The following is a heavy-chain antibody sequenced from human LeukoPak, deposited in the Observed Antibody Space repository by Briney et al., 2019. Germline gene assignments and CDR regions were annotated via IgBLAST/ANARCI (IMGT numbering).Heavy chain of an antibody. CDR3: ERDLASMPGY. V-gene: IGHV3-30*04. CDR1: GFTFSSYA. J-gene: IGHJ4*02. CDR2: ISYDGSNK. D-gene: IGHD2/OR15-2a*01. Sequence: GGSLRLSCAASGFTFSSYAMHWVRQAPGKGLEGVAVISYDGSNKYYADSVKGRFTISRDNSKNTLYLQMNSLRAEDTAVYYCERDLASMPGYWGQGTLVTVSS.